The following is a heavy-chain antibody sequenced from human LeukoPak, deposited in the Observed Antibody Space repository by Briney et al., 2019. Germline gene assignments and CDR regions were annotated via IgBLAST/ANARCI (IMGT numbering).Heavy chain of an antibody. D-gene: IGHD3-22*01. Sequence: GGSLRLSCAASGFTFSSYAMHWVRQAPGKGLEWVAVISYDGSNKYYADSVKGRFTISRDNSKNTLYLQMNSLRAEDTAVYYCVRVSYYYDSSGLSTQSRYFDYWGQGTLVTVSS. CDR1: GFTFSSYA. CDR2: ISYDGSNK. CDR3: VRVSYYYDSSGLSTQSRYFDY. J-gene: IGHJ4*02. V-gene: IGHV3-30-3*01.